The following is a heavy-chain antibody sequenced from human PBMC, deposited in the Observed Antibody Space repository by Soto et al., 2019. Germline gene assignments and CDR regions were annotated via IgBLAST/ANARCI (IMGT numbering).Heavy chain of an antibody. D-gene: IGHD1-1*01. V-gene: IGHV1-8*01. J-gene: IGHJ4*02. CDR1: GYTFTSYD. CDR3: ARRAETNGWNGFGADKYYFDF. Sequence: ASVKVSCKAAGYTFTSYDIYWVRQATGQGLEWMGWMNPNTGNSGYAQKFQGRVTMTSDTSISTAHMELSSLRSEDTAVYYCARRAETNGWNGFGADKYYFDFWGQGTLVTVS. CDR2: MNPNTGNS.